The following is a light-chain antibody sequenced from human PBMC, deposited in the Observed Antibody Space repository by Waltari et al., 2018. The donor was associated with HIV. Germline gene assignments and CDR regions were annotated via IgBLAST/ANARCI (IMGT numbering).Light chain of an antibody. J-gene: IGLJ1*01. V-gene: IGLV2-11*01. CDR1: SSDVGVYNY. CDR2: DVT. CDR3: CSFSGNYTSYV. Sequence: QSALTQPRSVSGSPGQSVTISCTGTSSDVGVYNYVSWYQQFSDKAPKLTLYDVTKRPSGVPVRFSGSKSGNTASLTIRGLQAEDEADYYCCSFSGNYTSYVFGTGTKVTVL.